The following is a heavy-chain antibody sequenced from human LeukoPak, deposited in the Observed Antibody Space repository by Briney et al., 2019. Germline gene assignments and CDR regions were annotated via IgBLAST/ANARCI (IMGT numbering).Heavy chain of an antibody. CDR2: ISSTGGTT. V-gene: IGHV3-23*01. Sequence: GGTLRLSCAASGITFSSYGMNWVRQAPGKGLEWVSSISSTGGTTYYADSVKGRFTISRDNSKNTLYLQMGSLRVEDMAVYYCARGDILTGLNYWGQGTLVTVSS. D-gene: IGHD3-9*01. CDR1: GITFSSYG. CDR3: ARGDILTGLNY. J-gene: IGHJ4*02.